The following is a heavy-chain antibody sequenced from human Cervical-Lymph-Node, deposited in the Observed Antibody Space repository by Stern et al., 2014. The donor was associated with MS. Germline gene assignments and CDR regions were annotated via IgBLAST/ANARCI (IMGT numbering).Heavy chain of an antibody. CDR3: AKATSVAAAGTWFDY. CDR1: GFTFSSYA. Sequence: VQLVESGGGLVQPVGSLRLSCAVSGFTFSSYAVGWVRQAPGKGLEWVSGISGSGGSTYYADSVKGRFTISRDNSKNTLYLQMNSLRAEDTAVYYCAKATSVAAAGTWFDYWGQGTLVTVSS. CDR2: ISGSGGST. J-gene: IGHJ4*02. D-gene: IGHD6-13*01. V-gene: IGHV3-23*04.